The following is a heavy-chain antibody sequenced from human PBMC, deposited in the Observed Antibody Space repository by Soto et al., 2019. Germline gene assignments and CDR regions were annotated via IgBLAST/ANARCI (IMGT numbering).Heavy chain of an antibody. J-gene: IGHJ4*02. CDR1: GYTFTTYD. D-gene: IGHD3-16*01. CDR3: ARPRRGTWYYFDH. CDR2: INPNADKT. Sequence: GASVKVSCKTSGYTFTTYDINWVRQATGQGLEWMGWINPNADKTGFAQKFQGRVTMTRDTSINTVYMELNNLRSEDTAVYYCARPRRGTWYYFDHWGQGTLVTVSS. V-gene: IGHV1-8*01.